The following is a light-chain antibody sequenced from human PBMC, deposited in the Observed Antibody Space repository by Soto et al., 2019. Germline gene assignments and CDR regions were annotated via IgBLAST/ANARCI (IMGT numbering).Light chain of an antibody. V-gene: IGKV3-20*01. CDR3: QQYGSSPKT. CDR2: GAS. CDR1: QSVSSSY. Sequence: EIVLTQSPGTLSLSPGERATLSCRASQSVSSSYLAWYQQKPGHAPRLLIYGASSRATGIPDRFSGSGSGTDFTLTISRLEPEDFAVYYCQQYGSSPKTFGQGTKVETK. J-gene: IGKJ1*01.